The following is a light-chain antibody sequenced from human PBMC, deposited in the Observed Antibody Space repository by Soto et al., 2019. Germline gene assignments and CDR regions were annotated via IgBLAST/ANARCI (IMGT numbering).Light chain of an antibody. V-gene: IGKV3-11*01. J-gene: IGKJ5*01. Sequence: EIVLTQSPVTLSLSPGDRAILSCRASQSISIYLAWYQQRPGQAPRLLIYDASKKATRIPARFSGSGSGTDFTLTISSLEPEDFAVYYCQQRNSWPITFGQGTRLEI. CDR1: QSISIY. CDR3: QQRNSWPIT. CDR2: DAS.